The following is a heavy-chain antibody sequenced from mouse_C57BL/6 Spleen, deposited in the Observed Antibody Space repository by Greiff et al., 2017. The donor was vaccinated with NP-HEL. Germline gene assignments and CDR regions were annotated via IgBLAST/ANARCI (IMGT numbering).Heavy chain of an antibody. CDR2: IYPRSGNT. CDR1: GYTFTSYG. V-gene: IGHV1-81*01. J-gene: IGHJ2*01. D-gene: IGHD1-1*01. CDR3: ARCAVVATVDY. Sequence: VKLQESGAELARPGASVKLSCKASGYTFTSYGISWVKQRTGQGLEWIGEIYPRSGNTYYNEKFKGKATLTADKSSSTAYMELRSLTSEDSAVYFCARCAVVATVDYWGQGTTLTVSS.